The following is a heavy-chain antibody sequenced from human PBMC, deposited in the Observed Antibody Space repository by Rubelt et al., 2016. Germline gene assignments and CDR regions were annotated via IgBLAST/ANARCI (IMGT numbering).Heavy chain of an antibody. J-gene: IGHJ4*02. D-gene: IGHD3-3*01. CDR2: IYYSGST. CDR3: AGGITIFGVASGYFDY. CDR1: VGSISSGGYY. V-gene: IGHV4-31*03. Sequence: TLSLTCTFSVGSISSGGYYWSWIRQHPGKGLEWIGYIYYSGSTYYNPSPKSRVTISVDTSKNQFSLKLSSVTAADTAVYYCAGGITIFGVASGYFDYWGQGTLVTVSS.